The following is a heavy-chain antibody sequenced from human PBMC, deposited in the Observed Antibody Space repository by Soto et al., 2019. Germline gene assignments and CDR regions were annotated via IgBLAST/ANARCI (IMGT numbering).Heavy chain of an antibody. CDR1: GGSFSGYY. D-gene: IGHD3-10*01. Sequence: PSETLSLTCGVYGGSFSGYYWGWIRQPPGKGLEWIGEINLSSTTNYNPSLKSRVTISVDTSKNQFSLKLRSVTAADTAIYYCARDLNYFTSGSYPPWGQGTLVTVSS. CDR3: ARDLNYFTSGSYPP. J-gene: IGHJ5*02. CDR2: INLSSTT. V-gene: IGHV4-34*01.